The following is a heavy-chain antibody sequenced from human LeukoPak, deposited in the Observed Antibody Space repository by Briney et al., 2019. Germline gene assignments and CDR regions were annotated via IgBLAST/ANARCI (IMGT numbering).Heavy chain of an antibody. CDR3: ARSRHSYDSTGFPHY. CDR1: GFRFSSYS. J-gene: IGHJ4*02. V-gene: IGHV3-21*04. Sequence: IPGGSLRLSCAASGFRFSSYSMNWVRQAPGKGLELVSSISISTTYIYYADSVKGRFTISRDNAKNSLYLQMNSLRAEDTALYYCARSRHSYDSTGFPHYWGQGTLVTVSS. D-gene: IGHD3-22*01. CDR2: ISISTTYI.